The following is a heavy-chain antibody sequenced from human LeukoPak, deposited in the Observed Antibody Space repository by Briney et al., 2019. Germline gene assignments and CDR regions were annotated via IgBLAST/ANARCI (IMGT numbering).Heavy chain of an antibody. J-gene: IGHJ4*02. D-gene: IGHD5-18*01. CDR2: IYYSGST. CDR3: ARDSTWIQLWPSFDY. CDR1: GGSISSSSYY. Sequence: SETLSPTCTVSGGSISSSSYYWGWIRQPPGKGLEWIGSIYYSGSTYYNPSLKSRVTISVDTSKNQFSLKLSSVTAADTAVYYCARDSTWIQLWPSFDYWGQGTLVTVSS. V-gene: IGHV4-39*07.